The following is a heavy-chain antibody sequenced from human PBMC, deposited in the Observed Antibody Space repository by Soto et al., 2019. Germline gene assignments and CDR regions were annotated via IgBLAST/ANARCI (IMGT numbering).Heavy chain of an antibody. V-gene: IGHV5-51*01. CDR2: IYPGDSDT. CDR3: ARDFGCSSTSCSDY. CDR1: GDSISSINW. Sequence: TCDVSGDSISSINWIGWVRQMPGKGLEWMGIIYPGDSDTRYSPSFQGQVTISADKSISTAYLQWSSLKASDTAVYYCARDFGCSSTSCSDYWGQGTLVTVSS. J-gene: IGHJ4*02. D-gene: IGHD2-2*01.